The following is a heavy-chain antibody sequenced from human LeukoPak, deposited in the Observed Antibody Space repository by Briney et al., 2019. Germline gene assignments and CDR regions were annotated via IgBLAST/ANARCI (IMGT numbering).Heavy chain of an antibody. Sequence: GGSLRLSCAASGYTFTSYSMNWVRQAPGKGLEWVSAISGSGGSTYYADSVKGRFTISRDNSKNTLYLQMNSLRAEDTAVYYCAKSQLLWFGEDFDYWGQGTLVTVSS. D-gene: IGHD3-10*01. CDR1: GYTFTSYS. J-gene: IGHJ4*02. CDR3: AKSQLLWFGEDFDY. CDR2: ISGSGGST. V-gene: IGHV3-23*01.